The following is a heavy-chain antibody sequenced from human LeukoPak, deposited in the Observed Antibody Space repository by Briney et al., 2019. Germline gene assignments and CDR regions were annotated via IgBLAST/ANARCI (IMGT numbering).Heavy chain of an antibody. D-gene: IGHD2-21*02. J-gene: IGHJ4*02. CDR1: EFSVGSNY. V-gene: IGHV3-66*02. CDR3: AKPYIVVVTEYWYFDY. Sequence: GGSLRLSCAASEFSVGSNYMTWVRQAPGKGLEWVSLIYSGGSTYYADSVKGRFTISRDNSKNTLYLQMNSLRAEDTAVYYCAKPYIVVVTEYWYFDYWGQGTLVTVSS. CDR2: IYSGGST.